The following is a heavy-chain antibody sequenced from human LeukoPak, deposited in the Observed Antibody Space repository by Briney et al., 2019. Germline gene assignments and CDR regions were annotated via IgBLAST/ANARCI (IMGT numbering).Heavy chain of an antibody. CDR2: IYTSGST. CDR3: ARAVAATPYAEYYFDY. Sequence: PSETLSLTCTVSGGSISSYYWSWIRQPPGKGLEWIGYIYTSGSTNYNPSLKSRVTITVDRSKNQFSLKLSSVTAADTAVYYCARAVAATPYAEYYFDYWGQGTLVTVSS. CDR1: GGSISSYY. D-gene: IGHD2-15*01. V-gene: IGHV4-4*09. J-gene: IGHJ4*02.